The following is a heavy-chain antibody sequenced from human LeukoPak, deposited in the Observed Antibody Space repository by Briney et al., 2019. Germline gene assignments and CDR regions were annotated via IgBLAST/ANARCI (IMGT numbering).Heavy chain of an antibody. CDR2: ISISGNAI. J-gene: IGHJ4*02. V-gene: IGHV3-48*03. CDR1: GFTFTTYA. D-gene: IGHD3-22*01. CDR3: AREDNSAHSGSFDY. Sequence: GGSLRLSCAASGFTFTTYALNWVRQAPGKGLEWVSYISISGNAIYYADSVKGRFTISRDNAKNSVYLQMNSLRAEDTAVYYCAREDNSAHSGSFDYRGQGTLVTVSS.